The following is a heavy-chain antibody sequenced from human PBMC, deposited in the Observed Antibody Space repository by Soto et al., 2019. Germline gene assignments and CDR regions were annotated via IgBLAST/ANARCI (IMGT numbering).Heavy chain of an antibody. CDR2: IYYSGTT. V-gene: IGHV4-59*01. Sequence: SESLSLTCTVSGGSMNRNYWSWIRQPPGKGLEWIGYIYYSGTTNYNPSLKSRVTISVDTSKNQFSLRLSSLTAADTAVYYCARDANMDVWGQGTTVTVSS. J-gene: IGHJ6*02. CDR3: ARDANMDV. CDR1: GGSMNRNY.